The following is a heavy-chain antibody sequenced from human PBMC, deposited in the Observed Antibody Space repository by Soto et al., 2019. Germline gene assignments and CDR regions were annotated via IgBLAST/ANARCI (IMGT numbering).Heavy chain of an antibody. CDR3: ARVRTFGSFYDYSQYYYYGMDV. CDR2: IWYDGSNK. V-gene: IGHV3-33*01. Sequence: GGSLRLSCAASGFTFSSYGMHWVRQAPGKGLEWVAVIWYDGSNKYYADSVKGRFTISRDNSKNTLYLQMNSLRAEDTAVYYCARVRTFGSFYDYSQYYYYGMDVWGQGTTVTVSS. J-gene: IGHJ6*02. D-gene: IGHD5-12*01. CDR1: GFTFSSYG.